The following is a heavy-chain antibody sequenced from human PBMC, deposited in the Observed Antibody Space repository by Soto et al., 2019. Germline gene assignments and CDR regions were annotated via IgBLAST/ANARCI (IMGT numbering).Heavy chain of an antibody. CDR1: GLTFTSYS. J-gene: IGHJ4*02. D-gene: IGHD5-18*01. CDR2: ISSSSSTI. CDR3: ARDRGYTYGFDS. V-gene: IGHV3-48*02. Sequence: GGSLRLSCAASGLTFTSYSMNWVRQAPGKGLEWVSFISSSSSTIYYADSVKGRFTISRDNAKNSLYLQMNSLRDEDTAVYYCARDRGYTYGFDSWGQGALVTVSS.